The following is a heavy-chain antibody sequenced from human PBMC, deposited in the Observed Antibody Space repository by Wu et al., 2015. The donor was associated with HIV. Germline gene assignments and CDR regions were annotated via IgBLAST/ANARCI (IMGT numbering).Heavy chain of an antibody. CDR3: ARGRDYYGMDV. CDR1: GYTFTGYY. V-gene: IGHV1-8*02. CDR2: INPNSGNT. J-gene: IGHJ6*02. Sequence: QVQLVQSGAEVKKPGASVKVSCKASGYTFTGYYMHWVRQAPGQGLEWMGWINPNSGNTGYAQNFQGRVTMTRSTSISTAYMELSSLRSEDTAVYYCARGRDYYGMDVWGQGTTVTVSS.